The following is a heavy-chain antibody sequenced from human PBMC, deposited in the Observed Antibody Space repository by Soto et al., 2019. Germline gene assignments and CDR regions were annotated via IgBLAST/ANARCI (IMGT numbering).Heavy chain of an antibody. D-gene: IGHD2-15*01. CDR3: AHRHDLGGFDV. J-gene: IGHJ3*01. CDR1: GFSLNTRAVG. CDR2: INWNDDM. V-gene: IGHV2-5*01. Sequence: QITLKESGPTLVKPTQTLTLTCTFSGFSLNTRAVGVGWIRQPPGKALEWLALINWNDDMRYSPSLKDRLTLTKDTSKNRVVLTMTNIDFVDTATYYCAHRHDLGGFDVWGKGTTVTVSS.